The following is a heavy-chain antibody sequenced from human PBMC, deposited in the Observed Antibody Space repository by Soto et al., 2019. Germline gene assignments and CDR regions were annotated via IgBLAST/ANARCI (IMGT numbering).Heavy chain of an antibody. J-gene: IGHJ6*02. CDR2: IYYSGST. CDR1: GGSISSYY. D-gene: IGHD6-19*01. V-gene: IGHV4-59*01. CDR3: ARAGSIEVAGSYGMDV. Sequence: PSETLSLTCSVSGGSISSYYWSWIRQPPGKGLEWIGHIYYSGSTNYSPSLKSRVTISVDTSKNQFSLNLSSTTAADTAVYYCARAGSIEVAGSYGMDVWGQGTTVTVSS.